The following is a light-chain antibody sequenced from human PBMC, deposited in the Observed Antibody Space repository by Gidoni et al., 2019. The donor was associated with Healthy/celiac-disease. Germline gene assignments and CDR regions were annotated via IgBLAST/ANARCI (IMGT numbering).Light chain of an antibody. CDR3: SSYTISSTPWV. V-gene: IGLV2-14*01. Sequence: QSALTQPASVSGSPGQSITISCTGTSSDVGLYNYVSWYQQHPGTAPKLMIYEVSNRPSGVSNRFSGSKSGNTASLTISGLQAEDEADYYCSSYTISSTPWVFGGGTKLTVL. CDR1: SSDVGLYNY. CDR2: EVS. J-gene: IGLJ3*02.